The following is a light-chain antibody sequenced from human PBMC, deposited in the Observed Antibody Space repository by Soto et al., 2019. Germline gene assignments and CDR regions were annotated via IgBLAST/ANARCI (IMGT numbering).Light chain of an antibody. CDR3: QQYYSTSYT. Sequence: DIVMTQSPDSLAVSLGERATINCKSSQSVLYSSNNKNYLAWYQQKPGQPPKLLIYWASTRESGVPDRFSGSGSGTDFTLNISSLKAEDVAVYYCQQYYSTSYTFGQGTKLEIK. V-gene: IGKV4-1*01. CDR2: WAS. CDR1: QSVLYSSNNKNY. J-gene: IGKJ2*01.